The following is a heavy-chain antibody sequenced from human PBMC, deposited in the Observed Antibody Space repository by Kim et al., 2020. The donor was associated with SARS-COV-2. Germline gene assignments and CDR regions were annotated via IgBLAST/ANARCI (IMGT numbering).Heavy chain of an antibody. V-gene: IGHV3-7*03. CDR2: IREDGSQK. CDR1: GFTFSSYW. Sequence: GGSLRLSCEASGFTFSSYWMHWVRQAPGKGLEWVANIREDGSQKYHVASVKGRFTISRDNAKNSLFLQMNSLRADDTAVYYCVREWDYWGQGTLVTVSS. J-gene: IGHJ4*02. CDR3: VREWDY.